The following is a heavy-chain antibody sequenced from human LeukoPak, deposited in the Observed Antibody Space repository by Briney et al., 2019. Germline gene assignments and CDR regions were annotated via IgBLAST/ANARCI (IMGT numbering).Heavy chain of an antibody. CDR3: ARGSGHYDGFDY. CDR1: RITYSDYY. D-gene: IGHD3-10*01. Sequence: GWCLTLSSPVARITYSDYYTGWIRQPPEKWMDWVSEISSVGRDINYGDSGRGQLTISRGNATNSLFLQMDYLRAEDSGFSYGARGSGHYDGFDYWGQGTLVTVSS. CDR2: ISSVGRDI. V-gene: IGHV3-11*01. J-gene: IGHJ4*02.